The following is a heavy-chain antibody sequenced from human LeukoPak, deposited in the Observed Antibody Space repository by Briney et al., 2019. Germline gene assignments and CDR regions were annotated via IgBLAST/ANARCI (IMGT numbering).Heavy chain of an antibody. CDR2: ISSSSSYI. Sequence: GGSLRLSCAASGFTFSGYSMNWVRQALGKGLEWVSSISSSSSYINYADSVKGRFTISRDNAKNSLYLQMNSLRAEDTAVYYCARGVVRYFDYWGQGALVTVSS. CDR1: GFTFSGYS. D-gene: IGHD3-9*01. J-gene: IGHJ4*02. V-gene: IGHV3-21*01. CDR3: ARGVVRYFDY.